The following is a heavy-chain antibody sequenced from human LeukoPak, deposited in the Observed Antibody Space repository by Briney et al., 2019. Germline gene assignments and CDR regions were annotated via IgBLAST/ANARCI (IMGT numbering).Heavy chain of an antibody. J-gene: IGHJ4*02. D-gene: IGHD2-2*01. CDR1: GFTFSDYA. V-gene: IGHV3-30-3*01. CDR2: ISNVGGSK. Sequence: PGRSLRLSCAASGFTFSDYAIHWVRQAPGKGLEWVSVISNVGGSKHYADSVKGRFTIFRDNSKNTLLLQMNSLRPEDTAVYYCARDLSTGPADYCFDSWGQGTLVTVSS. CDR3: ARDLSTGPADYCFDS.